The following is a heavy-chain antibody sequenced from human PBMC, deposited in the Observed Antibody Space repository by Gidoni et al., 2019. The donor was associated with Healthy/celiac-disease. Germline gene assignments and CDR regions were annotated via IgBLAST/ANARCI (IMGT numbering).Heavy chain of an antibody. Sequence: QLQLQESGTGLVKPSETLSLTCTVSGGSISSSSYYWGWIRQPPGKWLDWIVSIYYSWSTYYNPSPKSRVTISVDTSKNQFSLKLSSVTAADTAVYYCARGSKVVAVAVTDAFDIWGQGTMVTVSS. CDR3: ARGSKVVAVAVTDAFDI. D-gene: IGHD6-19*01. J-gene: IGHJ3*02. CDR1: GGSISSSSYY. CDR2: IYYSWST. V-gene: IGHV4-39*07.